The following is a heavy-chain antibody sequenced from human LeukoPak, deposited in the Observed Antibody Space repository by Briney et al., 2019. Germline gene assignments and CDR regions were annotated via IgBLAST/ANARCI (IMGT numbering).Heavy chain of an antibody. CDR2: ISSSSSYI. CDR3: ARELYGGPNWFDP. D-gene: IGHD4-23*01. Sequence: GGSLRLSCAASGFTFSSYSMNWVRQAPGKGLEWVSSISSSSSYIYYADSVKGRFTISKDNAKNSLYLQMNSLRAEDTAVYYCARELYGGPNWFDPWGQGTLVTVSS. J-gene: IGHJ5*02. V-gene: IGHV3-21*04. CDR1: GFTFSSYS.